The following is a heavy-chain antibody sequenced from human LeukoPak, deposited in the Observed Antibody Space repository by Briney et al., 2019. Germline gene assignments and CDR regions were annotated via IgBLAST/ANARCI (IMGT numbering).Heavy chain of an antibody. Sequence: KPSETLSLTCTVSGGSISSGGYYWSWIRQHPGKGLEWIGYIYYSGSTYYNPSLKSRVTISVDTSKNQFSLKLSSVTAADTAVYYCACLPDYGDYEVSYWGQGTLVTVSS. CDR1: GGSISSGGYY. CDR3: ACLPDYGDYEVSY. D-gene: IGHD4-17*01. CDR2: IYYSGST. V-gene: IGHV4-31*03. J-gene: IGHJ4*02.